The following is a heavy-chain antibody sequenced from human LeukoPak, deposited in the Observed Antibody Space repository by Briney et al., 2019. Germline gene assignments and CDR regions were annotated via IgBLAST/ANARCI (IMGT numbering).Heavy chain of an antibody. Sequence: PSETLSLTCAVYGGSFSGYYWRWIRQPPGKGLEWLGEINHSGSTNYNPSLKSRVTISVDTSKNQFSLKLRSVPAADTAVYYCARVTRVLRFLEWLKPNWFDPWGQGTLVTVSS. J-gene: IGHJ5*02. CDR2: INHSGST. CDR3: ARVTRVLRFLEWLKPNWFDP. V-gene: IGHV4-34*01. CDR1: GGSFSGYY. D-gene: IGHD3-3*01.